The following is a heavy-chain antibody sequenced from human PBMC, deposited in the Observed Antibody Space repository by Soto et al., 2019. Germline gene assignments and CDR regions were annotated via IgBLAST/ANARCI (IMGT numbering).Heavy chain of an antibody. D-gene: IGHD2-8*01. CDR1: GFSFSNYG. Sequence: QVQLVESGGGVVQPERSLRLSCAASGFSFSNYGMFWVRQAPGKGLEWVAAILYDGSHKFYADSVKGRFTISRDNSKNTLYLQINSLRAEDTAVYYCAKDQAYCTTGVCLYNWFESWGQGALVTVSS. J-gene: IGHJ5*01. V-gene: IGHV3-30*18. CDR3: AKDQAYCTTGVCLYNWFES. CDR2: ILYDGSHK.